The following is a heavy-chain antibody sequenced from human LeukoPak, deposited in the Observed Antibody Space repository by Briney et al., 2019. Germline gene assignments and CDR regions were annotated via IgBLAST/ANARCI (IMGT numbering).Heavy chain of an antibody. CDR1: GYTFTSYY. D-gene: IGHD7-27*01. J-gene: IGHJ3*02. V-gene: IGHV1-46*01. Sequence: ASVTVSCKASGYTFTSYYMHWVRQAPGQGLEWMGIINPSGGSTSYAQKFQGRVTMTTDTSTSTAYMELRSLRSDDTAVYYCARASLGYAFDIWGQGTMVTVSS. CDR3: ARASLGYAFDI. CDR2: INPSGGST.